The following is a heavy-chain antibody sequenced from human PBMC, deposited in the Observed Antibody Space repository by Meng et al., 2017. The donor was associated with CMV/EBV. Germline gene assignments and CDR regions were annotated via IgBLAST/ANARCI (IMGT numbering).Heavy chain of an antibody. CDR1: GGTFSSYA. D-gene: IGHD6-13*01. Sequence: SVKVSCKASGGTFSSYAISWVRQAPGQGLEWMGGIIPILGIANYAQKFQGRVTITADKSTSTAYMELSSLRSEDTAVYYCARARVYSSSWYGGFDYWGQGTLVTVSS. V-gene: IGHV1-69*10. CDR3: ARARVYSSSWYGGFDY. J-gene: IGHJ4*02. CDR2: IIPILGIA.